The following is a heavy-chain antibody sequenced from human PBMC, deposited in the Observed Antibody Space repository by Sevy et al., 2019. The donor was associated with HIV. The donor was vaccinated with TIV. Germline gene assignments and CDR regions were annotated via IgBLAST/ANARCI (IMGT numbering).Heavy chain of an antibody. D-gene: IGHD2-2*01. J-gene: IGHJ4*02. V-gene: IGHV3-23*01. CDR3: AREGCSRPHDY. Sequence: GWSLRLSCAVSGFNFNRYSMSWVRQAPGKGLEWVSTLSFGCGKINYADSVKGRFIISRDDSENTLYLQMNSLRAEDTAVYYCAREGCSRPHDYWGQGTLVTVSS. CDR1: GFNFNRYS. CDR2: LSFGCGKI.